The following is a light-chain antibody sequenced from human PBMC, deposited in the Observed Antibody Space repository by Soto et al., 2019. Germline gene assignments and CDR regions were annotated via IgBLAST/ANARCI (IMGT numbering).Light chain of an antibody. V-gene: IGKV3-15*01. Sequence: EIVMTQSPATLSVSPGERATLSCRASQSIGSSLAWYQVEPGQAPRLLIYAASTRVAGIPDRFSGSGSGTEFTLTISSLQSEDFRVYFWQQYDQWWTFGQGTKVEVK. J-gene: IGKJ1*01. CDR1: QSIGSS. CDR2: AAS. CDR3: QQYDQWWT.